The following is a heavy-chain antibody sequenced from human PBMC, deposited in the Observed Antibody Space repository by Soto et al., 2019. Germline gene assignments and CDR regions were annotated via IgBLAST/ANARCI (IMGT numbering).Heavy chain of an antibody. CDR3: AKDQVGATTLDY. D-gene: IGHD1-26*01. CDR1: GFTFSNAW. J-gene: IGHJ4*02. Sequence: VRLVESGGGLVKPGGSLRLSCAASGFTFSNAWMSWVRQAPGKGLEWVAVISYDGSNKYYADSVKGRFTISRDNSKNTLYLQMNSLRAEDTAVYYCAKDQVGATTLDYWGQGTLVTVSS. V-gene: IGHV3-30*18. CDR2: ISYDGSNK.